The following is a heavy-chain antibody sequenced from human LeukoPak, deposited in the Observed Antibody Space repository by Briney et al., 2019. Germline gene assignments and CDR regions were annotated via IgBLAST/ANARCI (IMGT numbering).Heavy chain of an antibody. Sequence: PSQTLSLTCTVSGGSISSGGYYWSWIRQHPGKGLEWIGYIYYSGSTYYNPSLKSRVTISVDTSKNQFSLKLSSVTAADTAVYYCARVRVGYSSGWHYFDYWGQGTLVTVSS. V-gene: IGHV4-31*03. CDR1: GGSISSGGYY. CDR3: ARVRVGYSSGWHYFDY. CDR2: IYYSGST. D-gene: IGHD6-19*01. J-gene: IGHJ4*02.